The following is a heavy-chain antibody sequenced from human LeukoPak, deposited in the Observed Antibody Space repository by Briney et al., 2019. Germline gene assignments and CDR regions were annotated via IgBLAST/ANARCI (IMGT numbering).Heavy chain of an antibody. J-gene: IGHJ6*03. Sequence: PSETLSLTCTVSGGSISSYYWSWIRQPPGKGLEWIGYIYTSGSTNYNPSLKSRVTISVDTSKNQFSLKLSSVTAADTAVYYCARHWELREGDYYYYYMDVWGKGTTVTVSS. D-gene: IGHD1-26*01. CDR1: GGSISSYY. V-gene: IGHV4-4*09. CDR3: ARHWELREGDYYYYYMDV. CDR2: IYTSGST.